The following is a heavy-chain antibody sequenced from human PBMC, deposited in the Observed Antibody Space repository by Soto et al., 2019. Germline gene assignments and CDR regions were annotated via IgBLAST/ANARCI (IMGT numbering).Heavy chain of an antibody. Sequence: SGPTLVNPTQTLTLTCTFSGFSLSTGGVGVGWIRQPPGKALEWLALIYWNDDKRYSPSLKSRLTITKDTSKNQVVLTMTNMDPVDTATYYCARLYGSGSYYTFTGSAHLDYWGQGTLVTVSS. J-gene: IGHJ4*02. CDR2: IYWNDDK. CDR1: GFSLSTGGVG. D-gene: IGHD3-10*01. V-gene: IGHV2-5*01. CDR3: ARLYGSGSYYTFTGSAHLDY.